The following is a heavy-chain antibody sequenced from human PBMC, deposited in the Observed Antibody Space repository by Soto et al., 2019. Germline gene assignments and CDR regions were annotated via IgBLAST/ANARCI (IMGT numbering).Heavy chain of an antibody. CDR2: ISWNSGTI. CDR3: AKSTGGTANGMDV. D-gene: IGHD2-8*02. J-gene: IGHJ6*02. Sequence: EVQLVESEGGLVQPGRSLTLSCAASGFTFDNYAMYWVRQAPGKGLEWVSGISWNSGTIGYADSVKGRFTISRDNAKNSLYLQMNSLRAEDTALYYCAKSTGGTANGMDVWGQGTTVTVSS. CDR1: GFTFDNYA. V-gene: IGHV3-9*01.